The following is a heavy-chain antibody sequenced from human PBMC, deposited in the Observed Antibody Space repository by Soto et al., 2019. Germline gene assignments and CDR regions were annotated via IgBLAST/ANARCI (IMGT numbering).Heavy chain of an antibody. V-gene: IGHV3-23*01. CDR2: ISGSGGST. CDR1: GFTFISHA. J-gene: IGHJ4*02. CDR3: AKDPTTVQVYYFDY. D-gene: IGHD4-17*01. Sequence: PGGSLRLSCAAPGFTFISHAMIWVRQAPGKGLEWVSAISGSGGSTYYADSVKGRFTISRDNSKNTLYLQMNSLRAEDTAVYYCAKDPTTVQVYYFDYWGQGTLVTVSS.